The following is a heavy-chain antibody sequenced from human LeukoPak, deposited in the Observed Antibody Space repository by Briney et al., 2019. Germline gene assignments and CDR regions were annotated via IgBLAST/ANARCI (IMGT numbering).Heavy chain of an antibody. CDR3: ARDRGVSEMDIVATMGGDTAMVITFSFDY. J-gene: IGHJ4*02. CDR2: ISYDGSNK. CDR1: GFTFSSYA. D-gene: IGHD5-12*01. V-gene: IGHV3-30*04. Sequence: PGGSLRLSCAASGFTFSSYAMHWVRQAPGKGLEWVAVISYDGSNKYYADSVKGRFTISRDNSKNTLYLQMNSLRAEDTAVYYCARDRGVSEMDIVATMGGDTAMVITFSFDYWGQGTLVTVSS.